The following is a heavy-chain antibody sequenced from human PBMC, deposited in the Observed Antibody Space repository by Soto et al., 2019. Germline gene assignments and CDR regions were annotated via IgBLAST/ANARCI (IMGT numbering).Heavy chain of an antibody. D-gene: IGHD6-19*01. CDR2: IIPIFGTA. Sequence: SVKVSCKASGGTFSSYAISWVRQAPGQGLEWMGGIIPIFGTANYAQKFQGRVTITADESTSTAYMELSSLRSEDAAVYYCARDKRQNSSGWYPHYWGQGTLVTVSS. V-gene: IGHV1-69*13. CDR3: ARDKRQNSSGWYPHY. J-gene: IGHJ4*02. CDR1: GGTFSSYA.